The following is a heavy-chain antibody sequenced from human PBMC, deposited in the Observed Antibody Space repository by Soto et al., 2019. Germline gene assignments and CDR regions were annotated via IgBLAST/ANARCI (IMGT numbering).Heavy chain of an antibody. CDR3: TTVVVTSTIDF. V-gene: IGHV3-15*01. CDR2: IKSKTDGGTT. CDR1: GFTFSNAW. D-gene: IGHD1-1*01. Sequence: GGSLRLSCAASGFTFSNAWMSWVRQAPGKGLEWVGRIKSKTDGGTTDYAALVKGRFTISRDDSKHTLYLQMNSLNTEDTAVYYCTTVVVTSTIDFWGQGTLVTVSS. J-gene: IGHJ4*02.